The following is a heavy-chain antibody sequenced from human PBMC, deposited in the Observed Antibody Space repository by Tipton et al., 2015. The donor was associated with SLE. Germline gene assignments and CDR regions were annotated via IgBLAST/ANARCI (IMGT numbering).Heavy chain of an antibody. Sequence: TLPLTCTVSGGSISSYYWSWIRQPPGKGLEWIGDIFYSGSTNFNPSLKSRLTMSADTSENQFSLKLTSVTAADTALYYCALTVGATAFDSWGQGTLVTVSS. CDR3: ALTVGATAFDS. CDR1: GGSISSYY. D-gene: IGHD1-26*01. V-gene: IGHV4-59*12. J-gene: IGHJ4*02. CDR2: IFYSGST.